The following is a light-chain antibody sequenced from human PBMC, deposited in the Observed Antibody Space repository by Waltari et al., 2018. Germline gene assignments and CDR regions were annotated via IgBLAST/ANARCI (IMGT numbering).Light chain of an antibody. J-gene: IGLJ2*01. CDR3: QSYDNSLI. CDR1: SSNIGAGYN. V-gene: IGLV1-40*01. CDR2: ENS. Sequence: QSVLTQPPSVSGAPGQRVTISCTGSSSNIGAGYNVHWYQVLPGAAPKLLIFENSNRPSGVADRFSGSKSGTSASRAITGLQAEDEGYYYCQSYDNSLIFGGGTKLTVL.